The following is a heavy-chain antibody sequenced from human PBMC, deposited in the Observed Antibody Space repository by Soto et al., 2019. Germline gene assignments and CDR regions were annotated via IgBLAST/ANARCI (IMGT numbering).Heavy chain of an antibody. Sequence: QVQLVQSGAEVKKPGASVKVSCKASGYTFTSYGISWVRQAPGQGLEWMGWINAYNGNTKYAQEIQGRITMTTDTSTCTDYMELRCLRSDDTAVYYCARYLAVALIDYWGQGTLVTVSS. CDR1: GYTFTSYG. CDR2: INAYNGNT. V-gene: IGHV1-18*01. D-gene: IGHD6-19*01. J-gene: IGHJ4*02. CDR3: ARYLAVALIDY.